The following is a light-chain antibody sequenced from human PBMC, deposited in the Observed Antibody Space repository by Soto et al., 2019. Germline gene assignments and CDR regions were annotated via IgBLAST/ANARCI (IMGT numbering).Light chain of an antibody. Sequence: QSALAHPSSVSGSPGPSIPISRTGTNSDVGGYSYVSWYQQQPGKAPKLVISDVSNRPSGVSDRFSGSKSGNTASLTISGLQTEDEADYYCASYTTSSTYVFGTGTKVTVL. CDR1: NSDVGGYSY. V-gene: IGLV2-14*01. CDR2: DVS. J-gene: IGLJ1*01. CDR3: ASYTTSSTYV.